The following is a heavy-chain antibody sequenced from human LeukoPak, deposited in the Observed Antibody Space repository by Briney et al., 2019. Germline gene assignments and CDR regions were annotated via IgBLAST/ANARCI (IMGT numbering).Heavy chain of an antibody. J-gene: IGHJ5*02. D-gene: IGHD3-9*01. Sequence: GASVKVSCKTSGYIFTTYAITWVRQAPGQGLEWMGWISPYNGNTAYAQKLQGRVTMTTDRSTSTAYMELRNLTSDDTAVFYCARVSYDILTRRFDPWAQGTLVTVSS. V-gene: IGHV1-18*01. CDR2: ISPYNGNT. CDR1: GYIFTTYA. CDR3: ARVSYDILTRRFDP.